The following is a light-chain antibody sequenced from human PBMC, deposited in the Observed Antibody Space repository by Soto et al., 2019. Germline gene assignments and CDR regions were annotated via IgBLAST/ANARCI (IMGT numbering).Light chain of an antibody. J-gene: IGLJ1*01. CDR2: RNN. V-gene: IGLV1-47*01. CDR3: AGWDDSLHGLL. Sequence: QSVLTQPPSASGTPGQRVTISCSGGSSNIGTNYVYWYQQLPGTAPKLLNYRNNLRPSGVPDRFSVSKSGTSASLAISGLRSEDEGDYFCAGWDDSLHGLLFGAGTKVTVL. CDR1: SSNIGTNY.